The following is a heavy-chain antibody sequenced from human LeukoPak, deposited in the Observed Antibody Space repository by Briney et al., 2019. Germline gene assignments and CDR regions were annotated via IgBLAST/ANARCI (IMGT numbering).Heavy chain of an antibody. CDR3: TRGYSYDPFDY. CDR2: IRSKAYGGTT. Sequence: GGSLRLSCTASGFTFGDYAMSWVRQAPGEGLEWVGFIRSKAYGGTTEYAASVKGRFTISRDDSKSIAYLQMNSLKTEDTAVYYCTRGYSYDPFDYWGQGTLVTVSS. D-gene: IGHD5-18*01. V-gene: IGHV3-49*04. J-gene: IGHJ4*02. CDR1: GFTFGDYA.